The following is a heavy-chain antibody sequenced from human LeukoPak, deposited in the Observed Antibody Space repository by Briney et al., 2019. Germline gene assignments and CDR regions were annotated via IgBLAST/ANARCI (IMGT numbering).Heavy chain of an antibody. J-gene: IGHJ4*02. Sequence: GGSLRLSCAVSGLTFSSSWMDWVRQAPGKGLEWVASINPDGDKKYSADSVKGRFTISRDNAENSLYLQMNSLRVEDTAFYYCARDLAYSRLDYWGQGMLVTVSS. D-gene: IGHD5-18*01. CDR1: GLTFSSSW. CDR2: INPDGDKK. V-gene: IGHV3-7*01. CDR3: ARDLAYSRLDY.